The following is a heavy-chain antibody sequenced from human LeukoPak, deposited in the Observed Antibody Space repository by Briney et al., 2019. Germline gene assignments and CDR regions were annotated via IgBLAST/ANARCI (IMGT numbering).Heavy chain of an antibody. J-gene: IGHJ4*02. D-gene: IGHD3-9*01. CDR2: ITSSRSYI. Sequence: GGSLRLSCAASGFTFSSYSMNWVRQAPGKGLEWVSSITSSRSYIYYADSVKGRFTISRDNAKNSLYLQMNSLRAEGTAVYYCAREALTGYYTAFDYWGQGTLVTVSS. CDR1: GFTFSSYS. V-gene: IGHV3-21*01. CDR3: AREALTGYYTAFDY.